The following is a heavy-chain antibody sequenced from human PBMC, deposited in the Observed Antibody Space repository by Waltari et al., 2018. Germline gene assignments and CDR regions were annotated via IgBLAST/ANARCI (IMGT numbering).Heavy chain of an antibody. J-gene: IGHJ3*02. CDR1: GSASDFTFAKTW. CDR2: IKSKTDGGTT. CDR3: TADWFYTLHI. Sequence: EVQLVQSGGGLVKAGGSLRLSCGATGSASDFTFAKTWRNWVRQAPGKGLEWVGHIKSKTDGGTTDYAAPVKGRFSISRDDSKNTVYLQMNSLEIEDTAKYFCTADWFYTLHIWGQGAVVTVSS. V-gene: IGHV3-15*01. D-gene: IGHD3-16*01.